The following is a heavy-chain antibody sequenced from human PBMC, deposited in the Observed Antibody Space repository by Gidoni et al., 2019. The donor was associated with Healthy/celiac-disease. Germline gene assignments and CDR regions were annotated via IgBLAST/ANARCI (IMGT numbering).Heavy chain of an antibody. J-gene: IGHJ4*02. D-gene: IGHD3-16*01. CDR3: AKDDSVGCECGGFDY. CDR1: GFTFSRYA. V-gene: IGHV3-23*01. CDR2: IGGSGGST. Sequence: EVQLLESGGGLVQPGGSLRLLCPVSGFTFSRYATRWVRQAPGKGLEWVSAIGGSGGSTYYADSVKGRFTISRDNSKNTLYLQMNSLRAEDTAVYYCAKDDSVGCECGGFDYWGQGTLGTVSS.